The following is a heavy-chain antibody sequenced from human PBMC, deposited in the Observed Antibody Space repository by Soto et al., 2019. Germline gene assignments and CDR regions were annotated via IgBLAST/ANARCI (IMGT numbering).Heavy chain of an antibody. CDR3: ARSSGWTTGFDY. Sequence: SVKVSCKASGGTFSSYAISWVRQAPGQGLEWMGGIIPIFGTANYAQKFQGRVTITADESTSTAYMELSSLRSEDTAVYYCARSSGWTTGFDYWGQGTLVTVSS. D-gene: IGHD6-19*01. J-gene: IGHJ4*02. V-gene: IGHV1-69*13. CDR1: GGTFSSYA. CDR2: IIPIFGTA.